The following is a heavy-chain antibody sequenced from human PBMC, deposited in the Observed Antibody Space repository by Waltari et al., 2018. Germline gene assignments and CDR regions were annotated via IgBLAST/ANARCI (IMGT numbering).Heavy chain of an antibody. D-gene: IGHD2-15*01. CDR3: AKDIERSSGVVPSAFDY. V-gene: IGHV3-9*01. Sequence: EVQLVESGGGLVQPGRSLRLSCVVSGITYDDYSLHRVRQAPGKVFGVGSGVSWAIRFRGYADSVKGRFTISRDNAKKSLYLQMNSLTVEDTALYYCAKDIERSSGVVPSAFDYWGQGTLVTVSS. CDR2: VSWAIRFR. CDR1: GITYDDYS. J-gene: IGHJ4*02.